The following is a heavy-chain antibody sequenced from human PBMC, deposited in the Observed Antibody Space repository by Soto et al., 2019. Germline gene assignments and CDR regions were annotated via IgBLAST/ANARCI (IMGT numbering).Heavy chain of an antibody. CDR1: GGTFNKYA. V-gene: IGHV1-69*13. CDR3: ARVFKDGYNPLRDTYDMDV. D-gene: IGHD5-12*01. J-gene: IGHJ6*02. CDR2: IIPSIGTT. Sequence: AASVKVSCKASGGTFNKYALNWVRQAPGQGLEWVGVIIPSIGTTYYAQKFQGRVTLIADASTGTAYMELSSLTSEDTAVYYCARVFKDGYNPLRDTYDMDVWGQGTTVTVSS.